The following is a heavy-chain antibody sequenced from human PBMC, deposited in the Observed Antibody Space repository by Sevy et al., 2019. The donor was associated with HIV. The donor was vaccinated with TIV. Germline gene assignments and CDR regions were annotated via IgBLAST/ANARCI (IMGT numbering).Heavy chain of an antibody. V-gene: IGHV4-4*07. CDR2: IYTSGST. Sequence: SETLSLTCTVSGGSISSYYWSWIRQPAGKGLEWIGRIYTSGSTNYNPSLKSRVTMSVDTSNNQFSLKLSSVTAADTAVYYCASYSNSNRRSMDVGGQGTTVTVSS. CDR3: ASYSNSNRRSMDV. J-gene: IGHJ6*02. CDR1: GGSISSYY. D-gene: IGHD4-4*01.